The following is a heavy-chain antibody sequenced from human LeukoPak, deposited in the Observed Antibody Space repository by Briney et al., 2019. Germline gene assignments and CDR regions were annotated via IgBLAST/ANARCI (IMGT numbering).Heavy chain of an antibody. V-gene: IGHV1-18*01. CDR2: ISAYNGNT. J-gene: IGHJ5*02. CDR3: ARDDPSIAVTGTGNWFDP. CDR1: GYTFTSHG. Sequence: EASVKVSCKASGYTFTSHGISRVRQAPGQGLEWMGWISAYNGNTNYAQKLQGRVTMTTDTSTSTAYMELRSLRSDDTAVYYCARDDPSIAVTGTGNWFDPWGQGTLVTVSS. D-gene: IGHD6-19*01.